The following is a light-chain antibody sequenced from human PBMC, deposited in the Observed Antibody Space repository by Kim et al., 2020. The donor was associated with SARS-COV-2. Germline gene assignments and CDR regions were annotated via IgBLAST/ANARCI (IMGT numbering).Light chain of an antibody. CDR3: QGWDSSTWV. CDR2: RDS. Sequence: SYELTQPLSVSVALGQTARITCGGNNIGSKNVHWYQQKPGQAPVLVIYRDSNRPSGIPERFSGSNSGNTATLTISRAQAGDEDDYYCQGWDSSTWVFGGG. V-gene: IGLV3-9*01. J-gene: IGLJ3*02. CDR1: NIGSKN.